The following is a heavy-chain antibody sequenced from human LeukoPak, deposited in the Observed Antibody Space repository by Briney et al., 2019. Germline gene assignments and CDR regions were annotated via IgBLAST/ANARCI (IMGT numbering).Heavy chain of an antibody. CDR3: ARFRSGGFYLFDS. CDR1: GASLTRPTYY. J-gene: IGHJ4*02. D-gene: IGHD4-23*01. V-gene: IGHV4-61*01. CDR2: VFSTGNA. Sequence: SETLSLTCTVPGASLTRPTYYQWSWIRQPPGKGLELSGKVFSTGNAIINPSLTSRVTMSLDTSNTQFSLKLRSVTAEDSAVYYCARFRSGGFYLFDSWGQGALVTVSS.